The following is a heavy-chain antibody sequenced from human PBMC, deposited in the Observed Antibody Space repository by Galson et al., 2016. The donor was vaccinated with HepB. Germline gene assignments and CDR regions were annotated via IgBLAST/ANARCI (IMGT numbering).Heavy chain of an antibody. Sequence: CAISGDSVSRQSAAWNWLRQSPSRGLEWLGRTYYRSMWYNDYAVSVKSRITINADTSKNQFSLQLNSVTPEDTAVYYCARDRAWLRLCFDSWGQGTLVTVSS. CDR2: TYYRSMWYN. CDR3: ARDRAWLRLCFDS. D-gene: IGHD5-12*01. V-gene: IGHV6-1*01. J-gene: IGHJ4*02. CDR1: GDSVSRQSAA.